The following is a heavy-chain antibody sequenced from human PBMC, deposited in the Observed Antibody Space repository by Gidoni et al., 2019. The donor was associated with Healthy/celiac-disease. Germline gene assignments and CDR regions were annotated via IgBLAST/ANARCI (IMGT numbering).Heavy chain of an antibody. V-gene: IGHV3-13*05. D-gene: IGHD6-19*01. CDR3: ARAGYSSGAGYYFDY. J-gene: IGHJ4*02. CDR2: IGTAGEQ. Sequence: EVQLVESGGGLVQPGGSLRLSCAASGFPFSSYDMHWVRQATGKGLEWVAAIGTAGEQYDPGSVKGRFTISRENAKNSLYLQMNSLRAGDTAVYYCARAGYSSGAGYYFDYWGQGTLVTVSS. CDR1: GFPFSSYD.